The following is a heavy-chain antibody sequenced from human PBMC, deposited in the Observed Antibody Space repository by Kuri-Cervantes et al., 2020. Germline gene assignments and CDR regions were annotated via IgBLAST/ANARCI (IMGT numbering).Heavy chain of an antibody. CDR1: GFTFSSYD. CDR3: ARDRGLLWFRELWY. J-gene: IGHJ4*02. V-gene: IGHV3-13*01. D-gene: IGHD3-10*01. Sequence: SCAASGFTFSSYDMHWVRQATGKGLEWVSAIGTAGDTYYPGSVKGRFTISRDNSKNTLYLQMNSLRAEDTAVYYCARDRGLLWFRELWYWGQGTLVTVSS. CDR2: IGTAGDT.